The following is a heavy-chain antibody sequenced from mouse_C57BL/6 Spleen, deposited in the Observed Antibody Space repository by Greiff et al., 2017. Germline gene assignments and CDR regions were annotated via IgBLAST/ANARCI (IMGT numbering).Heavy chain of an antibody. CDR3: ARDVGSYYFDY. Sequence: EVKLMESGPGLVKPSQSLSLTCSVTGYSITSGYYWNWIRQFPGNKLEWMGYISYDGSNNYNPSLKNRISITRDTSKNQFFLKLNSVTTEDTATYYCARDVGSYYFDYWGQGTTLTVSS. V-gene: IGHV3-6*01. J-gene: IGHJ2*01. CDR1: GYSITSGYY. CDR2: ISYDGSN.